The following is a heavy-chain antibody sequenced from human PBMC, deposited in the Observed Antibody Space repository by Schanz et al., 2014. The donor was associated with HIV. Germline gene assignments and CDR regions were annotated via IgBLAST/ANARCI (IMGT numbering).Heavy chain of an antibody. CDR2: ISDRDGAST. Sequence: EVELLESGGGFLKPGRTLRLSCAASGFTFTSYTMTWVRQSPGRGLEWVSSISDRDGASTYYADSVKGRFTISRDNSKNTVFLQMNSLRAEDTAVYFCARDVAGCSGTSCYSDAFDIWGQGTLVTVSS. J-gene: IGHJ3*02. V-gene: IGHV3-23*01. CDR3: ARDVAGCSGTSCYSDAFDI. CDR1: GFTFTSYT. D-gene: IGHD2-2*01.